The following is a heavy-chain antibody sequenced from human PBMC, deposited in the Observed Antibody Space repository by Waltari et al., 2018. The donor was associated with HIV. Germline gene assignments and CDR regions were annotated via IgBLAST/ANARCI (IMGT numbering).Heavy chain of an antibody. CDR3: AVPWGMTEPTDY. Sequence: QAQLVQSGAEVKKPGASVKVSCKASGYTFPSPGYSVHWVRQAPGQGLAWMGWVNPNSGGTVYAQNFQGRVTMTRDTSISTAYMELSRLRSDDTAIYYCAVPWGMTEPTDYWGQGTLVTVSS. D-gene: IGHD3-16*01. CDR1: GYTFPSPGYS. J-gene: IGHJ4*02. CDR2: VNPNSGGT. V-gene: IGHV1-2*02.